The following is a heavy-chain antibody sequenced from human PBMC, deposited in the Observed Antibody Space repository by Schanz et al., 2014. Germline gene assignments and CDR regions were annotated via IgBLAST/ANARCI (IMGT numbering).Heavy chain of an antibody. V-gene: IGHV3-53*01. CDR3: ARDEGRDGYNLAFDV. CDR1: FSTVSTPS. D-gene: IGHD5-12*01. J-gene: IGHJ3*01. CDR2: LYIGGGST. Sequence: EEKLVASFFFLLQPGGSLSLSCAVSFSTVSTPSLRFYLPSPFTGLEWVSSLYIGGGSTRYADSVKGRFIISRDSSKNTLFLQMNSLRADDTAVYFCARDEGRDGYNLAFDVWGQGTLVTVSS.